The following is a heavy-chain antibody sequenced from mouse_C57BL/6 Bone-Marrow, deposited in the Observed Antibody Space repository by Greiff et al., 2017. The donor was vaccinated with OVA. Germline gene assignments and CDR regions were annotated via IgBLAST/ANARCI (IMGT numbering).Heavy chain of an antibody. Sequence: QVQLQQSGAELARPGASVKLSCKASGYTFTSYGISWVKQRTGQGLEWIGEIYPRSGNTYYNEKFKGKATLTADKSSSTAYMELRRLTSEDSAVYICIAYYGNYYIDYWGQGTTLTVSS. CDR1: GYTFTSYG. D-gene: IGHD2-10*01. CDR3: IAYYGNYYIDY. CDR2: IYPRSGNT. J-gene: IGHJ2*01. V-gene: IGHV1-81*01.